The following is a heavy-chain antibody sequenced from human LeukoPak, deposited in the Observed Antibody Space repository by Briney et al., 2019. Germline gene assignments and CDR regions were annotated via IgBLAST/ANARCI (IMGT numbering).Heavy chain of an antibody. J-gene: IGHJ5*02. V-gene: IGHV4-39*02. D-gene: IGHD2-2*02. CDR3: AKRTTGYCISTSCYNS. CDR1: GGSINTNNYY. Sequence: SETLSLTCTVSGGSINTNNYYWGWIRQPPGKGLEWIGSIYYSGTTYYNPPLERRLTIAIDTSKNLFSLKVSDVTAADTAVYFCAKRTTGYCISTSCYNSWGQGTLVTVSS. CDR2: IYYSGTT.